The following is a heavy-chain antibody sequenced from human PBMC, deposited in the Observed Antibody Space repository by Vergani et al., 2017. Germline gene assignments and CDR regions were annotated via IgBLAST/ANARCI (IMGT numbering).Heavy chain of an antibody. V-gene: IGHV1-69*02. D-gene: IGHD1-26*01. CDR1: GGTFSSYT. CDR3: ARRHVGWGLPFTDYGMDV. J-gene: IGHJ6*02. CDR2: IIPILGIA. Sequence: QVQLVQSGAEVKKPGSSVKVSCKASGGTFSSYTISWVRQAPGQGLEWMGRIIPILGIANYAQKFQGRVTITADKSTSTAYMELSSLRSEDTAVYYCARRHVGWGLPFTDYGMDVWGQGTTVTVSS.